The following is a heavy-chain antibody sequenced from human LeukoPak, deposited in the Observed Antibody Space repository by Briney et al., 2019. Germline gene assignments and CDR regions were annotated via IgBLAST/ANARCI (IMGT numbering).Heavy chain of an antibody. J-gene: IGHJ3*01. CDR2: ISGSGGST. D-gene: IGHD3-16*01. V-gene: IGHV3-23*01. Sequence: GGSLRLSCAASGFTFNNYAMNWVRQAPGKGLEWVSAISGSGGSTYYADSVKGRFTISRDNSKNTLYLQMNSLRAEDTAVYYCAKVYKITFGEISWGQGTMVTVSS. CDR1: GFTFNNYA. CDR3: AKVYKITFGEIS.